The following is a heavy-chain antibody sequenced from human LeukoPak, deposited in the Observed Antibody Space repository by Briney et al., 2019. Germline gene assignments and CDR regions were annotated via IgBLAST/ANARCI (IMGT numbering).Heavy chain of an antibody. CDR2: ISSSGDIT. D-gene: IGHD4-17*01. V-gene: IGHV3-64D*06. J-gene: IGHJ4*02. CDR3: VKRGRYGDYSYDY. Sequence: GGSLRLSCAASGFTFSSDAMSWVRQAPGKGLQCVSAISSSGDITYYADSVKDRFTISRDNSKNTLHLQMSSLRPEDTAVYYCVKRGRYGDYSYDYWGQGTLVTVSS. CDR1: GFTFSSDA.